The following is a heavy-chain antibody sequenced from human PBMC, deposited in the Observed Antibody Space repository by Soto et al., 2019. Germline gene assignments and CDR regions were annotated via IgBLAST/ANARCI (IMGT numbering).Heavy chain of an antibody. V-gene: IGHV4-59*01. CDR2: IYYSGST. CDR3: ARDGFVYSGYDGLLDY. J-gene: IGHJ4*02. CDR1: GGSISSYY. Sequence: PSETLSLTCTVSGGSISSYYWSWIRQPPGKGLEWIGYIYYSGSTNYNPSLKSRVTISVDTSKNQFSLKLSSVTAADTAVYYCARDGFVYSGYDGLLDYWGQGTLVTVSS. D-gene: IGHD5-12*01.